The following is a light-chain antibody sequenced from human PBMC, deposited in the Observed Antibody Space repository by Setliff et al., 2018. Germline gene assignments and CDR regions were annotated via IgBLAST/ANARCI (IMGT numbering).Light chain of an antibody. CDR2: EVT. V-gene: IGLV2-14*03. CDR1: NSDVGGYNY. CDR3: LSYTSETTHAL. Sequence: QSVLTQPAAVSGSPGQSIAISCAGTNSDVGGYNYVSWYLQHPNKAPKLLIYEVTKRPSGVSDRFSGSKSGNTASLTISGLQAEDEADYYCLSYTSETTHALFAGGTK. J-gene: IGLJ2*01.